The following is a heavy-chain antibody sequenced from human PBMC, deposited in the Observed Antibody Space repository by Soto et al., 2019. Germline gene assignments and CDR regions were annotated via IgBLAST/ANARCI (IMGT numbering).Heavy chain of an antibody. Sequence: HPGGSLGLSCTSSGFTFSSYAMDWVRHAPGKGLELVAVISYDGSNKYYADSVKGRFTISRDNSKNTLYLQMNSLRAEDTAVYYCARDRGLREAYYFDYWGQGTLVTVSS. J-gene: IGHJ4*02. D-gene: IGHD4-17*01. V-gene: IGHV3-30-3*01. CDR2: ISYDGSNK. CDR1: GFTFSSYA. CDR3: ARDRGLREAYYFDY.